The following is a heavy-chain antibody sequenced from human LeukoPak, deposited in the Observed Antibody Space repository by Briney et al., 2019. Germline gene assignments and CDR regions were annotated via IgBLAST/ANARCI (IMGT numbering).Heavy chain of an antibody. J-gene: IGHJ5*02. Sequence: GGSLRLSCAASGFTFSAYSMNWVRQGPGKGLEWVSYITSSSSTKYYADSVKGRFTISRDNAKNSLYLQMNSQRAEDTAVYYCARGCVGTYSSGFDPWGQGTLVTVSS. V-gene: IGHV3-48*01. CDR2: ITSSSSTK. D-gene: IGHD6-25*01. CDR3: ARGCVGTYSSGFDP. CDR1: GFTFSAYS.